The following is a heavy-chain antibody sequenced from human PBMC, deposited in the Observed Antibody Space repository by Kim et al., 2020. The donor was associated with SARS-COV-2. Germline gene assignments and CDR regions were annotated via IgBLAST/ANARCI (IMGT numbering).Heavy chain of an antibody. J-gene: IGHJ6*02. CDR2: IKSKTDGGTT. Sequence: GGSLRLSCAASGFTFSNAWMSWVRQAPGKGLEWVGRIKSKTDGGTTDYAAPVKGRFTISRDDSKNTLYLQMNSLKTEDTAVYYCTTVSGYSGPPSQRYYGMDVWGQGTTVTVSS. CDR3: TTVSGYSGPPSQRYYGMDV. CDR1: GFTFSNAW. D-gene: IGHD5-12*01. V-gene: IGHV3-15*01.